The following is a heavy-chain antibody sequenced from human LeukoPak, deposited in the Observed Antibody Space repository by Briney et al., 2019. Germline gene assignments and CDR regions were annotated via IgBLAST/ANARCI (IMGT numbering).Heavy chain of an antibody. CDR2: ISSSSSYI. D-gene: IGHD6-19*01. V-gene: IGHV3-21*04. Sequence: GGSLRLSCAASGFTFSSYSMNWVRQAPGKGLEWVSSISSSSSYIYYADSVKGRFTISRDNAKNSLYLQMNSLRAEDTALYYCAKGSSGWPYNWFDPWGQGTLVTVSS. J-gene: IGHJ5*02. CDR3: AKGSSGWPYNWFDP. CDR1: GFTFSSYS.